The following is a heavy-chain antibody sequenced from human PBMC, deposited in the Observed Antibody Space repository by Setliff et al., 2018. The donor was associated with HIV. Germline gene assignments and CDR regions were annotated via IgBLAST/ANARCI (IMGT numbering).Heavy chain of an antibody. CDR1: GGPINSNTYY. CDR3: ARESASTIFGVVIPSWFDP. J-gene: IGHJ5*02. D-gene: IGHD3-3*01. CDR2: IYHSGST. Sequence: SETLSLTCGVSGGPINSNTYYWGWIRQPPGKGLEWIGTIYHSGSTYYNPSLKSRVTISVDTSQNQFSLKLTSVTAADTAVYYCARESASTIFGVVIPSWFDPWGQGILVTVSS. V-gene: IGHV4-39*07.